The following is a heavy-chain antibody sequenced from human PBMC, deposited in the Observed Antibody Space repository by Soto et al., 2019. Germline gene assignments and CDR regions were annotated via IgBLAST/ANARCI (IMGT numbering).Heavy chain of an antibody. J-gene: IGHJ4*02. CDR2: ISSSSSTI. CDR3: ARDGGYSYGPFDY. D-gene: IGHD5-18*01. Sequence: GGSLRLSCAASGFTFSSYSMNWVRQAPGKGLEWVSYISSSSSTIYYADSVKGRFTISRDNAKNSLYLQMNSQRAEDTAVYYCARDGGYSYGPFDYWGQGALVTVSS. V-gene: IGHV3-48*01. CDR1: GFTFSSYS.